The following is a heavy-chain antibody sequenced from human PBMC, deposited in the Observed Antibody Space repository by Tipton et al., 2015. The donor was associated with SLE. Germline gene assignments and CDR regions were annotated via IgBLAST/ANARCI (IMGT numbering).Heavy chain of an antibody. J-gene: IGHJ5*02. CDR3: ARGGTVFGVVLNWFDP. D-gene: IGHD3-3*01. CDR1: GDSISSYY. Sequence: TLSLTCTVSGDSISSYYWSWIRQPPGKGPEWIGYIYKSGITNYNPSLMSRVTISLDKSKNQFSLKLSSVTAADTAVYYCARGGTVFGVVLNWFDPWGQGTLVTVSS. CDR2: IYKSGIT. V-gene: IGHV4-59*01.